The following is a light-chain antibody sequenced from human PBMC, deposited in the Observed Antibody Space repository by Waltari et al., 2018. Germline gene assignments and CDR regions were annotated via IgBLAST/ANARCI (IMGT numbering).Light chain of an antibody. CDR1: QSIRTY. Sequence: DIQMPQPPSSLSASVGDTVTITCRPSQSIRTYLNWYQQKPGKAPKLLIYSASTLQSGFPSRVSGSGAGTDFTLTVSSLQPEDFATYFCQQSYSAPPTFGQGTRLDIK. CDR2: SAS. V-gene: IGKV1-39*01. J-gene: IGKJ5*01. CDR3: QQSYSAPPT.